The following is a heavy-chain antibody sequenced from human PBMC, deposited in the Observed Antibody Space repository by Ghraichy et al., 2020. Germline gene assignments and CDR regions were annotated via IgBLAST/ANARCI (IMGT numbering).Heavy chain of an antibody. J-gene: IGHJ4*02. D-gene: IGHD4-17*01. CDR2: ISYDEDNK. CDR1: GFTFSTYG. V-gene: IGHV3-30*18. CDR3: AKASLLWTAVTSFDH. Sequence: GGSLRLSCAASGFTFSTYGMHWVRQAPGKGLEWVAVISYDEDNKYYADSVKGRFTISRDNSKNTLDLQMNSLRAEDTAVYYCAKASLLWTAVTSFDHWGQGTLVTVSS.